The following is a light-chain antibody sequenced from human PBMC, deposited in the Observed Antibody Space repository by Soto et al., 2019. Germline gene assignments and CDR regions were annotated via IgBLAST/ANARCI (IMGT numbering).Light chain of an antibody. CDR2: GAS. Sequence: DIGLTQSPGSLSLSPGERGTLXCRDSQTVSINYLAWYQHKPAQTPRLLIYGASSRATGSPHSFSGSGSATAFTPPISRLEPEDFAVYYCQQYDSSPWTFGQGTKVDI. CDR3: QQYDSSPWT. V-gene: IGKV3-20*01. J-gene: IGKJ1*01. CDR1: QTVSINY.